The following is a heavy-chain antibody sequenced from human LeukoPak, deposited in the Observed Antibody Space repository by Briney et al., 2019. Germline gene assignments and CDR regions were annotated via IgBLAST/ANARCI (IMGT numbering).Heavy chain of an antibody. Sequence: PGGSLRLSCAASGFTFSSYGMSWVRQAPGKGLEWVSAIGGRDGSTYYADSVKGRFTISRDNSKNTLYVQMNSLRAEDTAVYYCAKGHYYSSGSLDYWGQGTLVTVSS. V-gene: IGHV3-23*01. CDR2: IGGRDGST. CDR1: GFTFSSYG. CDR3: AKGHYYSSGSLDY. J-gene: IGHJ4*02. D-gene: IGHD3-10*01.